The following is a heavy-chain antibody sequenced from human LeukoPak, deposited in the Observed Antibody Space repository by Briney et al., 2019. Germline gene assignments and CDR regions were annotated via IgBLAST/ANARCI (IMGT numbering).Heavy chain of an antibody. CDR2: IYYSGST. D-gene: IGHD3-3*01. CDR1: GGSISSSRYY. J-gene: IGHJ5*02. V-gene: IGHV4-39*07. Sequence: PSETLSLTCTVSGGSISSSRYYWGWIRQPPGKGLEWIGSIYYSGSTYYNPSLKSRVTISVDTSKNQFSLNLNSVTAADTAIYYCARDTRQGGDFWSGTNWFDPWGQGTLVTVSS. CDR3: ARDTRQGGDFWSGTNWFDP.